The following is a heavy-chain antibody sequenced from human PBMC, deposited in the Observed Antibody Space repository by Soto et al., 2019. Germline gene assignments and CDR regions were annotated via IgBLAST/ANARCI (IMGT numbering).Heavy chain of an antibody. D-gene: IGHD3-10*01. CDR1: GFTFSSYA. V-gene: IGHV3-23*01. CDR2: ISGSGFTT. CDR3: AKDGYGSGSYYNHFDS. Sequence: PGGSLRLSCAASGFTFSSYAMNWVRQAPGKGLEWVSTISGSGFTTYSADSVKGRFTISRDNSKNTLYLQMNSLRAEDTALFYCAKDGYGSGSYYNHFDSWGQGTPVTVSS. J-gene: IGHJ4*02.